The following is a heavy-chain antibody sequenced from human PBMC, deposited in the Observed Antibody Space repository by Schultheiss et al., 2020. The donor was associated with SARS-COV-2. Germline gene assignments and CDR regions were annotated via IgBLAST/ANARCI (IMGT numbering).Heavy chain of an antibody. V-gene: IGHV3-33*06. CDR3: AKSRSGWYYSDS. CDR1: GFTFSSYG. D-gene: IGHD6-19*01. J-gene: IGHJ4*02. Sequence: GESLKISCAASGFTFSSYGMHWVRQAPGKGLEWVAVIWYDGSNKYYADSVKGRFTISRDSSKNMLYLQMNSLKAEDTAVYYCAKSRSGWYYSDSWGQGTLVTVSS. CDR2: IWYDGSNK.